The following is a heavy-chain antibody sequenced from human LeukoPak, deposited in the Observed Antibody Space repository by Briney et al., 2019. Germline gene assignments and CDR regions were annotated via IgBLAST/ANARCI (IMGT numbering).Heavy chain of an antibody. CDR3: ARGLSAVDY. V-gene: IGHV3-30-3*01. J-gene: IGHJ4*02. CDR1: GFTFNSYA. Sequence: PGGSLRLSCAASGFTFNSYAMAWVRPAPGKGLEWVAVISYDGSNKYYADSVKGRFTISRDNSKNTLYLQMNSLRAEDTAVYYCARGLSAVDYWGQGTLVTVSS. CDR2: ISYDGSNK.